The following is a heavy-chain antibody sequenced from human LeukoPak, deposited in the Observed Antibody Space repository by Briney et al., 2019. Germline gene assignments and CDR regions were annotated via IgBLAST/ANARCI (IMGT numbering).Heavy chain of an antibody. CDR1: GYTFTSYD. J-gene: IGHJ6*02. CDR3: ARGLIGVYGSGKAADYCYYGMDV. D-gene: IGHD3-10*01. CDR2: MNPNSGNT. V-gene: IGHV1-8*01. Sequence: ASVKVSCKASGYTFTSYDINWVRQATGQGLEWMGWMNPNSGNTGYAQKFQGRVTMTRNTSISTAYMELSSLRSEDTAVYYCARGLIGVYGSGKAADYCYYGMDVWGQGTTVTVSS.